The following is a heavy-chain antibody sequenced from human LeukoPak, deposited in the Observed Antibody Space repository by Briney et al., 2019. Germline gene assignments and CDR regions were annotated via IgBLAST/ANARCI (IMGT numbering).Heavy chain of an antibody. CDR2: IIPIFGTA. CDR1: GGTFSSYA. V-gene: IGHV1-69*13. J-gene: IGHJ4*02. D-gene: IGHD3-3*01. CDR3: ARVWSGIRDRLDRFDY. Sequence: ASVKVSCKAPGGTFSSYAISWVRQAPGQGLGWMGGIIPIFGTANYAQKFQGRVTITADESTSTAYMELSSLRSEDTAVYYCARVWSGIRDRLDRFDYWGQGTLVTVSS.